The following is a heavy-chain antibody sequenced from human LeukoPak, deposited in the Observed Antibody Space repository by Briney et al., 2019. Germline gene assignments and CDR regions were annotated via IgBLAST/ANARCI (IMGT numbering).Heavy chain of an antibody. V-gene: IGHV1-18*04. D-gene: IGHD1-7*01. J-gene: IGHJ4*02. CDR2: ISAYNGHT. CDR3: ARGTYFDY. Sequence: ASVKVSCKASAYTFTDYFIHWVRQAPGQGLEWMGWISAYNGHTNYAQKLQGRVTMTTDTSTSTAYMELRSLRSDDTAVYYCARGTYFDYWGQGTLVTVSS. CDR1: AYTFTDYF.